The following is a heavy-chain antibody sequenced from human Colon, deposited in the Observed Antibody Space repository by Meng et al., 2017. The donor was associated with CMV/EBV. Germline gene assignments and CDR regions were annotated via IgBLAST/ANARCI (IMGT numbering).Heavy chain of an antibody. J-gene: IGHJ4*02. CDR3: AKVGLGASTEIYYFDY. CDR2: IYYSVRT. CDR1: GGSISSGGYY. D-gene: IGHD1-26*01. Sequence: GSLRLSCSVSGGSISSGGYYWSWIRQPPGKGLEWIGFIYYSVRTIYNPSLKSRVTMSVDTSENQFSLKLTSVTAADAAVYFCAKVGLGASTEIYYFDYWGQGALVTVSS. V-gene: IGHV4-61*08.